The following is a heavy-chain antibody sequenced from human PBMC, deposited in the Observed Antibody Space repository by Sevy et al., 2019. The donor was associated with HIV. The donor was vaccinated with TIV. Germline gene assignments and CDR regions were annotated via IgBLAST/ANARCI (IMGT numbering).Heavy chain of an antibody. Sequence: GGSLRLSCAASGFTFTTYAMSWVRQAPGKGLEWVSAISGSGDSTYYADSVKGRFTVSRDNSKNTLYLQMNSLRAEDTAVYYCARDVGLYCSSTSGYVFDYWGQGTLVTVSS. D-gene: IGHD2-2*01. V-gene: IGHV3-23*01. CDR1: GFTFTTYA. CDR2: ISGSGDST. J-gene: IGHJ4*02. CDR3: ARDVGLYCSSTSGYVFDY.